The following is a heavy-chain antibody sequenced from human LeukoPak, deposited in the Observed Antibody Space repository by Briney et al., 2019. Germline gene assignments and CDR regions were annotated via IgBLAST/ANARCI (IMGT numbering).Heavy chain of an antibody. J-gene: IGHJ4*02. CDR3: ARDIYYDSSGYYSPPFDY. CDR1: GYTFSGYN. D-gene: IGHD3-22*01. Sequence: GASVKISCKASGYTFSGYNMHWVRQAPGQGLEWMGWINPNSGGTNYAQKFQGRVTMTRDTSISTAYMELSRLRSDDTAVYYCARDIYYDSSGYYSPPFDYWGQGTLVTVSS. V-gene: IGHV1-2*02. CDR2: INPNSGGT.